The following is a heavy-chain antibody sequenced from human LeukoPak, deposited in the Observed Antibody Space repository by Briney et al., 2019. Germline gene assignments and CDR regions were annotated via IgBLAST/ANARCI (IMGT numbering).Heavy chain of an antibody. D-gene: IGHD3-10*01. CDR3: AGYVLLSLGGTGHFDY. Sequence: PSETLSLTCIVSGGSISSGAYYWAWIRQPPGKGLEWIGSIYSTGSTYKNPSLKSRVTISVDTSKNQFSLKLSSVTAADTAVYYCAGYVLLSLGGTGHFDYWGQGTLVTVSS. V-gene: IGHV4-39*01. CDR2: IYSTGST. J-gene: IGHJ4*02. CDR1: GGSISSGAYY.